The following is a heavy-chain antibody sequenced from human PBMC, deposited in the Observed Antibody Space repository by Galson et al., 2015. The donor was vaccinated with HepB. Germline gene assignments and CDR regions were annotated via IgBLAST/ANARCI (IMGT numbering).Heavy chain of an antibody. CDR3: ARVRPDNTYYDSSRYYYIDV. V-gene: IGHV3-11*01. D-gene: IGHD3-10*01. CDR2: ISDTGSSV. CDR1: EFTLGNYP. J-gene: IGHJ6*03. Sequence: SLRLSCAAFEFTLGNYPMRWIRQAPGKGLEWISDISDTGSSVYYADSVKGRFTITRDNAKNSLYLQMNSLRADDSAVYHCARVRPDNTYYDSSRYYYIDVWGKGTTVTVSS.